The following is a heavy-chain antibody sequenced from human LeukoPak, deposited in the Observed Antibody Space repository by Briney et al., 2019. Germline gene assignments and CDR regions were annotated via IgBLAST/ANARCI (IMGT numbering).Heavy chain of an antibody. CDR3: ATLTGGDDAFDI. CDR2: IFYTGST. V-gene: IGHV4-59*01. Sequence: SETLSLTCTVSGGSISSYYWSWNRQPPGKGLEWIGYIFYTGSTNYNPSLKSRVTISVLTSKNRFSLELSSVTAADTAVYYCATLTGGDDAFDIWGQGTMVTVSS. J-gene: IGHJ3*02. CDR1: GGSISSYY. D-gene: IGHD4-23*01.